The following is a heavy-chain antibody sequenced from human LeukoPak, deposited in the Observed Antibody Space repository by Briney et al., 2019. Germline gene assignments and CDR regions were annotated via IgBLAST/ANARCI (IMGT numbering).Heavy chain of an antibody. D-gene: IGHD3-22*01. J-gene: IGHJ4*02. Sequence: ASVKVSCKASGYSFTTYYMHWVRQAPGQGLEWMGIISPSDGGTSYAQKFQDRVTMTRDTSTSTVYMELSSLRSEDTAVYYCAREGLDTSDYYGSRLDYWGPGTLVTVSS. V-gene: IGHV1-46*01. CDR1: GYSFTTYY. CDR3: AREGLDTSDYYGSRLDY. CDR2: ISPSDGGT.